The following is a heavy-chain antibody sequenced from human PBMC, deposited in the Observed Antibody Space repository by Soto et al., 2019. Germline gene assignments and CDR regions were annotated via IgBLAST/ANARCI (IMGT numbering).Heavy chain of an antibody. CDR1: GGTFSSYA. V-gene: IGHV1-69*12. J-gene: IGHJ4*02. CDR2: IIPIFGTA. Sequence: QVQLVQSGAEVKKPGSSVKVSCKASGGTFSSYAISWVRQAPGQGLEWMGGIIPIFGTANYAQKFQGRVTITADESTSTAYIELSSLRSEDTAVYYCAREGPVYDNDSSGYYGFWGQGTLVTVSS. D-gene: IGHD3-22*01. CDR3: AREGPVYDNDSSGYYGF.